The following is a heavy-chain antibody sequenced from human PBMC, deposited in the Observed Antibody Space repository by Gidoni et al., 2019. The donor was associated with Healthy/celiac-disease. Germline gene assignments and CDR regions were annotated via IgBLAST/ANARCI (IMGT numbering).Heavy chain of an antibody. CDR1: GGSFSGYY. V-gene: IGHV4-34*01. J-gene: IGHJ4*02. CDR2: INHSGST. CDR3: ARVTGNLAARRGSFDY. D-gene: IGHD6-6*01. Sequence: QVQLQQWGAGLLKPSETLSLTCAVYGGSFSGYYWSWIRQPPGKGLEWIGEINHSGSTNYNPSLKSRVTISVDTSKNQFSLKLSSVTAADTAVYYCARVTGNLAARRGSFDYWGQGTLVTVSS.